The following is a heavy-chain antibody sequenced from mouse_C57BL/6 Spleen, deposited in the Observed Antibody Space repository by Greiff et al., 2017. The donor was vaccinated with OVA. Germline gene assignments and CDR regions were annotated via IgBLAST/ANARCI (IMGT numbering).Heavy chain of an antibody. D-gene: IGHD1-1*01. CDR1: GYTFTSYW. Sequence: QVQLQQSGAELVRPGSSVKLSCKASGYTFTSYWMHWVKQRPIQGLEWIGNIDPSDSETHYNQKFKDKATLTVDKSSSTAYMQLSSLTSEDSAVYYCARNYYYGRRERKNYYAMDYWGQGTSVTVSS. V-gene: IGHV1-52*01. CDR3: ARNYYYGRRERKNYYAMDY. J-gene: IGHJ4*01. CDR2: IDPSDSET.